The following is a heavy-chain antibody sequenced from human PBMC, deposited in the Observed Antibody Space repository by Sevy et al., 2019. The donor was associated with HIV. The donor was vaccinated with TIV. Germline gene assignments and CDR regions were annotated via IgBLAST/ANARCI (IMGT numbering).Heavy chain of an antibody. CDR3: ARSKGGVGDAFDI. V-gene: IGHV3-74*01. D-gene: IGHD1-26*01. CDR2: LNYDGSYT. Sequence: GGSLRLSCAASGFTFSSHWMQWVRQAPGKGLVWVSRLNYDGSYTNYADSVKGRFTISRDNAKSTLYLQMNSLRAEDTALYYCARSKGGVGDAFDIWGQGTMVTVSS. CDR1: GFTFSSHW. J-gene: IGHJ3*02.